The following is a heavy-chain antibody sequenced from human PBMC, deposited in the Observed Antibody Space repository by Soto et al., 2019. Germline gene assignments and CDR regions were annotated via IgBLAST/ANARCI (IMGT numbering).Heavy chain of an antibody. CDR3: ARDYYDILTTQYYYYYYYMDV. CDR2: INAGNGNT. V-gene: IGHV1-3*01. D-gene: IGHD3-9*01. Sequence: ASVKVSCKASGYTFTSYAMHWVRQAPGQRLEWMGWINAGNGNTKYSQKFQGRVTITRDTSASTAYMELSSLRSEDTAVYYCARDYYDILTTQYYYYYYYMDVWGKGTTVTVSS. J-gene: IGHJ6*03. CDR1: GYTFTSYA.